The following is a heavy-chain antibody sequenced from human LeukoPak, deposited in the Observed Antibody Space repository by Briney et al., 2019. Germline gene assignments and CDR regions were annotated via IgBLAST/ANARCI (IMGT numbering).Heavy chain of an antibody. CDR2: IRDSGEA. D-gene: IGHD3/OR15-3a*01. CDR1: GFTFTTYP. V-gene: IGHV3-23*01. CDR3: ARDRAANQDWVEFDP. Sequence: GGSLRLSCAASGFTFTTYPMSWVRQAPGKGLEWVGLIRDSGEAFYADFARGRFAISRDESENTLYLQMNSLRVEDTAVYFCARDRAANQDWVEFDPWGQGTPVIVSS. J-gene: IGHJ5*02.